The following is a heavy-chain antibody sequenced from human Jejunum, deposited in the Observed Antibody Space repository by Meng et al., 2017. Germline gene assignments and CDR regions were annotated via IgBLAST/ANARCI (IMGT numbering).Heavy chain of an antibody. CDR1: GFTFSHYW. CDR2: IDGGGSST. CDR3: AKGTLGHCTHSTCYPFDS. J-gene: IGHJ4*02. V-gene: IGHV3-74*01. Sequence: GESLKISCAVSGFTFSHYWMHWVRQVPGKGLMWVSRIDGGGSSTSYADSVKGRFTISRENSKNMLYLEMNSLGADDTAVYYCAKGTLGHCTHSTCYPFDSWGQGTLVTVSS. D-gene: IGHD2-8*01.